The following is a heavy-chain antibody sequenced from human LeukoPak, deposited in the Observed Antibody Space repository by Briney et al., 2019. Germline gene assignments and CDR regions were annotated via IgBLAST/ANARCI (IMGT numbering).Heavy chain of an antibody. Sequence: PSETLSLTCNVSGGSISSGSYYWSWIRQHPGKGLEWIGYIYYSGSTYYNPSLKSRVTISVDTSKNQFSLELSSVTAADTAVYYCARAAPYYYYMDVWGKGTTVTVSS. CDR3: ARAAPYYYYMDV. CDR1: GGSISSGSYY. CDR2: IYYSGST. V-gene: IGHV4-31*03. J-gene: IGHJ6*03.